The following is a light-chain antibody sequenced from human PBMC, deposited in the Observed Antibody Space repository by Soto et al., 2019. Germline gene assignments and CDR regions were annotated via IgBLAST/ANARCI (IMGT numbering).Light chain of an antibody. Sequence: QSVLTQPRSVSGSPGQSVTISCTGTSSDVGAYNYISWYQQHPGKAPKLMIFDVNKWPSGVPDRFSGSKSANTASLTISGLQAEDEADYYCSSYAGSNNPYVFGTGTKLTVL. CDR3: SSYAGSNNPYV. J-gene: IGLJ1*01. V-gene: IGLV2-11*01. CDR1: SSDVGAYNY. CDR2: DVN.